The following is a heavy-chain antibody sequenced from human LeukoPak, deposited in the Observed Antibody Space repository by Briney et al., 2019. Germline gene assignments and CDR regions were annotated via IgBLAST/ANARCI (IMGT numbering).Heavy chain of an antibody. V-gene: IGHV3-23*01. Sequence: GGTLRLSCAASGFTFSTYGMNWVRQAPGKGLEWVSGISPSGGITYYTDSVKGRFTISRDNSKHTVSLQMNSLRAEDTAVYYCATFSYAGNAGGSAGSWGQGTLVTVSS. CDR1: GFTFSTYG. CDR2: ISPSGGIT. D-gene: IGHD4-23*01. CDR3: ATFSYAGNAGGSAGS. J-gene: IGHJ5*02.